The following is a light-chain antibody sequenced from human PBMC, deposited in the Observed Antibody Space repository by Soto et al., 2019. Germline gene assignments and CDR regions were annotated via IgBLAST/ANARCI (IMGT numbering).Light chain of an antibody. Sequence: EIVLTQSPGTLSLSQGERATLSCRASQSVSNNYLAWYQQKPGQAPRLLIYGASNRATGIPDRFSGSGSGTDFTLTISRLEPEDFGVYYCQQRSNWPITFGQGTRLEIK. CDR1: QSVSNNY. CDR3: QQRSNWPIT. CDR2: GAS. V-gene: IGKV3D-20*02. J-gene: IGKJ5*01.